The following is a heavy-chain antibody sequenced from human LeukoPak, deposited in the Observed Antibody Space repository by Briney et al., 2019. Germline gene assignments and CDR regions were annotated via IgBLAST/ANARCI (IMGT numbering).Heavy chain of an antibody. D-gene: IGHD2-15*01. CDR2: IYYSGST. CDR3: ARDNLGYCSGGSCYSDWFDP. CDR1: GGSISSYY. J-gene: IGHJ5*02. Sequence: PSETLSLTCTVSGGSISSYYWSWIRRPSVRGQEWIGYIYYSGSTNYNPSLKSRVTISVDTSKNQFSLKLSSVTAADTAVYYCARDNLGYCSGGSCYSDWFDPWGQGTLVTVSS. V-gene: IGHV4-59*01.